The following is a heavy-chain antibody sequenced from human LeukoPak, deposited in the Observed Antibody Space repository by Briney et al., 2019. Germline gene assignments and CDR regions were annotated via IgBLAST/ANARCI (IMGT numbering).Heavy chain of an antibody. J-gene: IGHJ4*02. Sequence: PWGSLRLSCAASGFTFDDYGMSWVRQAPGKGLEWVSGINWNGGSTGYADSVKGRFTISRDNAKNSLYVQMNGLRAEDTALYYCARGRGYSYGDTFDYWGQGTLVTVSS. D-gene: IGHD5-18*01. CDR1: GFTFDDYG. CDR2: INWNGGST. CDR3: ARGRGYSYGDTFDY. V-gene: IGHV3-20*04.